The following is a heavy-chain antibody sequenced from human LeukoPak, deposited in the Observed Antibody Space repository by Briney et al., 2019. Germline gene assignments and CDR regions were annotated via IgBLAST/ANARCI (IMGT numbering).Heavy chain of an antibody. CDR2: ISYDGSNK. D-gene: IGHD6-19*01. CDR3: AKLGGMWEQWLVRDAFDI. V-gene: IGHV3-30*18. Sequence: GGSLRLSCAASGFTFSSYSMNWVRQAPGKGLEWVAVISYDGSNKYYADSVKGRFTISRDNSKNTLYLQMNSLRAEDTAVYYCAKLGGMWEQWLVRDAFDIWGQGTMVTVSS. CDR1: GFTFSSYS. J-gene: IGHJ3*02.